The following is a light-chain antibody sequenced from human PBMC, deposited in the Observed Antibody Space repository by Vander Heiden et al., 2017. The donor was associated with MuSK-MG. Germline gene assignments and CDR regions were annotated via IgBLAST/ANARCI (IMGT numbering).Light chain of an antibody. CDR1: SSDVGGYNY. Sequence: QSALTHPASVSRSPGQSITLSCTATSSDVGGYNYVSWYQQHPGKAPKLMSYEVSNRPSGVSNRFSGSKSGKMASLTISGLQAEDEADYYCSSYTSSSTLGVFGGGTKLTVL. CDR2: EVS. CDR3: SSYTSSSTLGV. J-gene: IGLJ2*01. V-gene: IGLV2-14*01.